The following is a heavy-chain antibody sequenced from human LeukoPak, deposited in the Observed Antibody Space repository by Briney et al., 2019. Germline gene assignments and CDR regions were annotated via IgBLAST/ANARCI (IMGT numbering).Heavy chain of an antibody. CDR1: GGTFSSYA. Sequence: SVKVSCKASGGTFSSYAISWVRQAPGQGLEWMGGIIPIFGTANYAQKFQGRVTITADKSTSTAYKELSSLRSEDTAVYYCARDPLTGDSYYYYYMDVWGKGTTVTVSS. CDR3: ARDPLTGDSYYYYYMDV. D-gene: IGHD7-27*01. CDR2: IIPIFGTA. V-gene: IGHV1-69*06. J-gene: IGHJ6*03.